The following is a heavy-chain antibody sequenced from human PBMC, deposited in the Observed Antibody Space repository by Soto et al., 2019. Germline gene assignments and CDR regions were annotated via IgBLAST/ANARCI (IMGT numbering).Heavy chain of an antibody. CDR3: ARDGEWLAYYYYYYGMDV. J-gene: IGHJ6*02. Sequence: GGSLRLSCAASGFTFSSYWMSWVRQAPGKGLEWVANIKQDGSEKYYVDSVKGRFTISRDNAKNSLYLQVNSLRAEDTAVYYCARDGEWLAYYYYYYGMDVWGQGTTVT. D-gene: IGHD6-19*01. V-gene: IGHV3-7*03. CDR2: IKQDGSEK. CDR1: GFTFSSYW.